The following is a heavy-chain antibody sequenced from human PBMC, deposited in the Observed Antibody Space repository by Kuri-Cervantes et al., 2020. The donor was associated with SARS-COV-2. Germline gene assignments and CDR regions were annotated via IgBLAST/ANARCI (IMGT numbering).Heavy chain of an antibody. Sequence: GESLKISCAASGFTFSSYGMHWVRQAPGKGLEWVAFIRYDGSNKYYADSVKSRSTISRDNSKNTLYLQMNSLRAEDTAVYYCAKDGTYYDFWSGYLGDRMGXGYYYMDVWGKGTTVTVSS. CDR1: GFTFSSYG. D-gene: IGHD3-3*01. V-gene: IGHV3-30*02. J-gene: IGHJ6*03. CDR2: IRYDGSNK. CDR3: AKDGTYYDFWSGYLGDRMGXGYYYMDV.